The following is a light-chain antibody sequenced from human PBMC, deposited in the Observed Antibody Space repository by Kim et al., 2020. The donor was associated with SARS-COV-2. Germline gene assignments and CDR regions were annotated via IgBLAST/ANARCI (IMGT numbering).Light chain of an antibody. Sequence: ALDQTVRNTCQGDSLRRYYASWYQQKPGQAPVLVIYGKNNRPSGIPDRFSGSSSGNTASLTITGAQAEDEADYYCNSRDSSGNHLVFGTGTKVTVL. CDR1: SLRRYY. J-gene: IGLJ1*01. CDR2: GKN. V-gene: IGLV3-19*01. CDR3: NSRDSSGNHLV.